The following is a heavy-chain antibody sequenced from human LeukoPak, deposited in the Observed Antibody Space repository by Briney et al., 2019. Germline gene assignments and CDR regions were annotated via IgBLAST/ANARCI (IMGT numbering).Heavy chain of an antibody. CDR2: INHSGST. J-gene: IGHJ1*01. CDR1: GDSISSTSHY. Sequence: SETLSLTCTVSGDSISSTSHYWDWIRQPPGKGLEWIGEINHSGSTNYNPSLKSRVTISVDTSKNQFSLKLSSVTAADTAVYYCARGRRDFQHWGQGTLVTVSS. CDR3: ARGRRDFQH. V-gene: IGHV4-39*07.